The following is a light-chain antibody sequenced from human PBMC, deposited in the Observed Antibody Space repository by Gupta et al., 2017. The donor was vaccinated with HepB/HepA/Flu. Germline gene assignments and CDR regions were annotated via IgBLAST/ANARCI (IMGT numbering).Light chain of an antibody. J-gene: IGKJ4*01. CDR1: QSISIH. V-gene: IGKV3-11*01. Sequence: EIVLTQSPATLSLSPGERATLSCRTSQSISIHLVWYQQKPGQAPRLLINDASNRATGIPARFSGSGSGTDFTLTISSREPEDFAVYYCQQRKSWPLTFGGGTKVEIK. CDR2: DAS. CDR3: QQRKSWPLT.